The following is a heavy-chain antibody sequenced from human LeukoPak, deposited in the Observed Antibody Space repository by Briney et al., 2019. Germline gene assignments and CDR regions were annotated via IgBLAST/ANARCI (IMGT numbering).Heavy chain of an antibody. Sequence: PSETLSVTCTVSGGSISSYYWSWIRQPPGKGLEWIGYILYSGSTKYNPSLKSRVTISVDTSKNQFSLKLSSVTAADTAVYYCARDPRPYYFDYWGQGTLVTVSS. CDR1: GGSISSYY. CDR3: ARDPRPYYFDY. J-gene: IGHJ4*02. V-gene: IGHV4-59*12. CDR2: ILYSGST.